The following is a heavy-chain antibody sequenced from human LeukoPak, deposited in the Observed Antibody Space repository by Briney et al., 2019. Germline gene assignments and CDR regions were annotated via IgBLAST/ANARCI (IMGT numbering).Heavy chain of an antibody. CDR2: IYTSGST. Sequence: SETLSLTCTVSGGSISSYYWSWIRQPAGKGLEWIGRIYTSGSTNYNPSLKSRVTMSVDTSKSQFSLKLSSVTAADTAVYYCARTIGIAAARVYYYYMDVWGKGTTVTVSS. CDR1: GGSISSYY. D-gene: IGHD6-13*01. V-gene: IGHV4-4*07. CDR3: ARTIGIAAARVYYYYMDV. J-gene: IGHJ6*03.